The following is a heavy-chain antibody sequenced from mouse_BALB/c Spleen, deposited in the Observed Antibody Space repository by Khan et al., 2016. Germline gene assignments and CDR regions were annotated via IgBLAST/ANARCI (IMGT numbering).Heavy chain of an antibody. CDR3: ARRSNPDY. D-gene: IGHD4-1*01. V-gene: IGHV1-9*01. J-gene: IGHJ2*01. Sequence: VQLQESGAELMKPGASGKISCKATGYTFSSYWIEWVKQRPGHGLEWIGEILPRSGTTNYNEKFKGKATFTADTSSNTAYMQLSSLTSEDSAVYYCARRSNPDYWGQGTTLTVSS. CDR2: ILPRSGTT. CDR1: GYTFSSYW.